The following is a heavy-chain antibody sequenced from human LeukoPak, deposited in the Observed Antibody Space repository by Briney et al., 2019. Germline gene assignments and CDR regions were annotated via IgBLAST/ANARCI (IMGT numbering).Heavy chain of an antibody. CDR3: ARDYSSGYYFPTDY. Sequence: ASVKVSCKASGYSFTNHAIHWVRQAPGQGLEWMGWISAYNGNTNYAQKLQGRVTMTTDTSTSTAYMELRSLRSDDTAVYYCARDYSSGYYFPTDYWGQGTLVTVSS. CDR2: ISAYNGNT. V-gene: IGHV1-18*01. J-gene: IGHJ4*02. CDR1: GYSFTNHA. D-gene: IGHD6-19*01.